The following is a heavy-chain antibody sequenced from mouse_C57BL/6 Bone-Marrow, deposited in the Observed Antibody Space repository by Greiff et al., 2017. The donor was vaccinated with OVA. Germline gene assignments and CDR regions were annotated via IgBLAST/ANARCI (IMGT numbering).Heavy chain of an antibody. D-gene: IGHD2-2*01. Sequence: EVLLVESGGGLVKPGGSLKLSCAASGFTFSDYGMHWVRQAPEQGLEWVAYISSGSSTIYYADTVKGRFTISRDNAKATLFLRMTSLRSEDTAMCYCEGLYGYDFDYWGQGTTLTVSS. CDR2: ISSGSSTI. J-gene: IGHJ2*01. CDR3: EGLYGYDFDY. V-gene: IGHV5-17*01. CDR1: GFTFSDYG.